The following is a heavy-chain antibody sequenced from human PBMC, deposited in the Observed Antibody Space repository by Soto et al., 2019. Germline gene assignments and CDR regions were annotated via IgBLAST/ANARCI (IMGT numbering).Heavy chain of an antibody. V-gene: IGHV4-39*02. CDR2: IYYSGST. CDR1: GGSISSSSYY. D-gene: IGHD3-9*01. CDR3: ARDPLYYDILTGKGNYYGMYV. J-gene: IGHJ6*02. Sequence: PSETLSLTCTVSGGSISSSSYYWGWIRQPPGKGLEWIGSIYYSGSTYYNPSLKSRVTISVDTSKNQFSLKLSSVTAADTAVYYCARDPLYYDILTGKGNYYGMYVWGQGTTVTVSS.